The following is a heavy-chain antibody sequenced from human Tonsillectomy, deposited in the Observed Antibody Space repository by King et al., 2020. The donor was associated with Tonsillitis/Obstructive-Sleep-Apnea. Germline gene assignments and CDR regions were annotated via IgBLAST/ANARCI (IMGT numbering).Heavy chain of an antibody. J-gene: IGHJ6*03. CDR3: ARDSLRRRGYSSSSLPGYYYYYMDV. D-gene: IGHD6-6*01. CDR1: GGTFSSYA. Sequence: QLVQSGAEVKKPGSSVKVSCKASGGTFSSYAISWVRQAPGQGLEWMGGIIPIFGTANYAQKFQGRVTNTADESTSTAYMELSSLRSEDTAVYYCARDSLRRRGYSSSSLPGYYYYYMDVWGKGTTVTVSS. V-gene: IGHV1-69*01. CDR2: IIPIFGTA.